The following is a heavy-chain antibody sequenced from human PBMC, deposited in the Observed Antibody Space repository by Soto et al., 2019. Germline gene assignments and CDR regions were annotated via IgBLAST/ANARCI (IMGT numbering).Heavy chain of an antibody. J-gene: IGHJ5*02. Sequence: GGSLRLSCLASGFTFSKYWMHWVRQAPGKGLVWVSRINNDGTSTSYADSVKGRFTISRDNAKNTVYLQMNSLRVEDTAVYYCARILGPTWGQGTLVTVSS. CDR3: ARILGPT. CDR1: GFTFSKYW. V-gene: IGHV3-74*01. CDR2: INNDGTST.